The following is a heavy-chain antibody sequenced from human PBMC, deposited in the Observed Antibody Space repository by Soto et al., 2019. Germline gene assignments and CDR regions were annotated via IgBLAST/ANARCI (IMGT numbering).Heavy chain of an antibody. V-gene: IGHV3-23*01. D-gene: IGHD6-6*01. CDR1: GFSFSIYA. Sequence: PGGSLRLSCAASGFSFSIYAMNWVRQAPGKGLEWVSGIIGNAKDIYYADSVKGRFTISRDNSKNTLFLQMSSLRADDTAVYYCAKDARPDDHYFDTWGPGTLVTVSS. J-gene: IGHJ4*02. CDR3: AKDARPDDHYFDT. CDR2: IIGNAKDI.